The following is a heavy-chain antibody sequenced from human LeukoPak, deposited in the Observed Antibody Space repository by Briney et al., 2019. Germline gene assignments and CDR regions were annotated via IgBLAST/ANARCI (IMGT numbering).Heavy chain of an antibody. Sequence: SETLSLTCTVSGGSISSYYWSWIRQPPGKGLEWIGTIYYSGSTKNNPSLKSRVTISVDTSKNQFSLKLSSVTAANTAVYYCARQVPGIRLFDYWGQGTLVTVS. V-gene: IGHV4-59*01. J-gene: IGHJ4*02. CDR3: ARQVPGIRLFDY. CDR1: GGSISSYY. CDR2: IYYSGST. D-gene: IGHD3-10*01.